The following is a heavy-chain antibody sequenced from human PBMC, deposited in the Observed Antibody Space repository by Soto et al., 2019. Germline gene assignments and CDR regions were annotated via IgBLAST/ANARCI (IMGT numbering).Heavy chain of an antibody. V-gene: IGHV3-23*01. CDR1: GFTFSSYA. Sequence: GGSLRLSCAASGFTFSSYAMSWVRQAPGKGLEWVSAISGSGGSTYYADSVKGRFTISRDNSKNTLYLQMNSLRAEDTAVYYCAKGLAARRPTPELNWFDPWGQGTLVTVSS. CDR3: AKGLAARRPTPELNWFDP. J-gene: IGHJ5*02. D-gene: IGHD6-6*01. CDR2: ISGSGGST.